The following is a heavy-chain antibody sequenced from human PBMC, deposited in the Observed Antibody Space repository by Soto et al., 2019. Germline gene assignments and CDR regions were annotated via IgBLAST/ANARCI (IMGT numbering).Heavy chain of an antibody. D-gene: IGHD3-16*01. CDR1: GFTFSAYW. CDR2: IKTDGSEK. CDR3: ARPVRGSPEDV. Sequence: EVQLVESGGGLVQPGGSLRLSCAASGFTFSAYWMCWVRQAPGTGLQWVATIKTDGSEKYYVDSVTGRFTISRDNDKNSLYLQLNTLRAEDTGVYYCARPVRGSPEDVWGQGTTVTVSS. J-gene: IGHJ6*02. V-gene: IGHV3-7*03.